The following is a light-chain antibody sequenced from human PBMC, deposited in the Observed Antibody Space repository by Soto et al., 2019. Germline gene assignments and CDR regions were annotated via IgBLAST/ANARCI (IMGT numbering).Light chain of an antibody. Sequence: DIVMTQSPDSLAVSLGERATINCKSSQSVLYSSNNKNYLAWYQQKPGQPPKLLIYWASTRESGVPDRFSGSGSGTEFTLTISSLQAEDVAVYYCQQYYGIPRTFGQGTKVEIK. CDR2: WAS. CDR3: QQYYGIPRT. V-gene: IGKV4-1*01. J-gene: IGKJ1*01. CDR1: QSVLYSSNNKNY.